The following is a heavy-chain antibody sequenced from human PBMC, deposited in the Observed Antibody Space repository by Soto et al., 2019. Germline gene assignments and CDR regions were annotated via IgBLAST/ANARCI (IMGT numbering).Heavy chain of an antibody. J-gene: IGHJ4*02. CDR3: AKDVNYDVLAGYYYY. V-gene: IGHV3-23*01. CDR2: IRGRGVTT. Sequence: GSLRLSCAASGFIFSSYSMNWVRQPPGKGLEWVSTIRGRGVTTYYADSVKGRFTISRDDSKNTLYLQMNSLRVDDTAVYFCAKDVNYDVLAGYYYYWGQGTRVTVSS. D-gene: IGHD3-9*01. CDR1: GFIFSSYS.